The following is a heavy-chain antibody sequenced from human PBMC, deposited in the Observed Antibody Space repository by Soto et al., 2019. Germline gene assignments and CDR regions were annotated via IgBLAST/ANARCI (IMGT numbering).Heavy chain of an antibody. J-gene: IGHJ4*02. CDR1: GFSFSNYW. Sequence: EVQLVESGGGLVQPGGSLRLSCAASGFSFSNYWMHWIRQVPGKGLVWVSRINGDGDYTNYADSVKGRFTISRDNAKNTLYRQMNSLRAEDTAVYYCARERGGYSSDFWGQGTLVTVSS. CDR3: ARERGGYSSDF. CDR2: INGDGDYT. V-gene: IGHV3-74*01. D-gene: IGHD2-15*01.